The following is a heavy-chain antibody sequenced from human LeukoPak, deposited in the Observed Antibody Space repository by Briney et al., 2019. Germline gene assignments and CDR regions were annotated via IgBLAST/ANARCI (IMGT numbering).Heavy chain of an antibody. CDR3: ARDRPGTSYLDF. V-gene: IGHV4-34*01. Sequence: SETLSLTCAVYGGSFSGYYWSWIRQPPGKGLEWIGEINHSGSTNYNPSLKSRVTMSLDTSKNQFSLKLTSVTAADTAVYYCARDRPGTSYLDFWGQGTLVTVSS. CDR2: INHSGST. D-gene: IGHD2-2*01. CDR1: GGSFSGYY. J-gene: IGHJ4*02.